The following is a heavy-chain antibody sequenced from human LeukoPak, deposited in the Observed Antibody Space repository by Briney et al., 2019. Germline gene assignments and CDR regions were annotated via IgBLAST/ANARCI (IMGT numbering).Heavy chain of an antibody. CDR1: GGSISSSSYS. V-gene: IGHV4-61*02. J-gene: IGHJ4*02. CDR3: ARGYCSITSCPGLDS. Sequence: SQTLSLTCTVSGGSISSSSYSWSWIRQPAGERLEWIGRIYTSGSTDYNPSDTDYNPSLKSRVTMSLDTSKNQFSLKLNSVTAADTAVYYCARGYCSITSCPGLDSWGQGTLVTVSS. CDR2: IYTSGSTDYNPSDT. D-gene: IGHD2-2*01.